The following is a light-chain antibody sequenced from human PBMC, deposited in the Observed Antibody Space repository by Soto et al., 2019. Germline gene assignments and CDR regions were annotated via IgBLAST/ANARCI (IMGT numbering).Light chain of an antibody. Sequence: EIVMTQSPLTLPVTPGEPSSISCRSSQSLLYNNTFSYLDWYVQKPGQSLQYLIYFVSNRAPGVPDRFSGSGSGTDFTLKINRVEAEDVGTYYCMQALQSLTFGQGTRLEIK. V-gene: IGKV2-28*01. CDR1: QSLLYNNTFSY. J-gene: IGKJ5*01. CDR2: FVS. CDR3: MQALQSLT.